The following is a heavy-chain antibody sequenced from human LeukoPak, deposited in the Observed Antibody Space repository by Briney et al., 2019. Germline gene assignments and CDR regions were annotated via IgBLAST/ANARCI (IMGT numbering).Heavy chain of an antibody. CDR1: GLTFSNYA. Sequence: GGSLRLSCAASGLTFSNYAMSWFRQAPGKGLEWVSGITSGFTPLYADSVKGRFTISRDNSKSTFHLHMNSLRAEDTAVYYCAKDYSDSRVGDVFLEYWGQGTLVTVSS. D-gene: IGHD1-26*01. CDR3: AKDYSDSRVGDVFLEY. J-gene: IGHJ4*02. CDR2: ITSGFTP. V-gene: IGHV3-23*01.